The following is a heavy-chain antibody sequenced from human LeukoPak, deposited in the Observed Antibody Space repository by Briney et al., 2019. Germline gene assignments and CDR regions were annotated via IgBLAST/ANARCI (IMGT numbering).Heavy chain of an antibody. V-gene: IGHV4-39*07. Sequence: AETLSLTCTVSGGFISSSIYYWGWILQPPGKGLEWIGSIYYSGSTDYNPSLKSRVTISVDTSKNQFSLKLSSVTAADTAVYYCARGSRGLLREFGLFFDYWGQGTLVTVSS. CDR3: ARGSRGLLREFGLFFDY. CDR2: IYYSGST. J-gene: IGHJ4*02. D-gene: IGHD1-26*01. CDR1: GGFISSSIYY.